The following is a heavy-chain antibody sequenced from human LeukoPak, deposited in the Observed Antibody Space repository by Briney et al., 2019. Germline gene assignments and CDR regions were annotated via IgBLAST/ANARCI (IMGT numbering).Heavy chain of an antibody. CDR1: GFTLSSYW. V-gene: IGHV3-74*01. J-gene: IGHJ4*02. CDR3: ARGYCSGGSCNRPFDY. Sequence: PGESLRLSCAASGFTLSSYWMHCVRQAPGKGLVWVSRIESDGSSTSYADSVKGRFTISRDNAKNTLYLQMNSLRAEDTAVYYCARGYCSGGSCNRPFDYWGQGTLVTVSS. CDR2: IESDGSST. D-gene: IGHD2-15*01.